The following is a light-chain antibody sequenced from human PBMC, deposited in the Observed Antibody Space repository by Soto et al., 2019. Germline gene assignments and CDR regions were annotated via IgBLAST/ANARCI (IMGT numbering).Light chain of an antibody. CDR2: DAS. CDR3: QQYNTYSYT. Sequence: DVQMTQSPSALSASVGDRVTITCRASQSISSWLAWYQQKPGKAPKLLIYDASSLESRVPSRFSGSRSGTEFTLTISGLRPDDFATYYCQQYNTYSYTFGQGTNLEIK. J-gene: IGKJ2*01. CDR1: QSISSW. V-gene: IGKV1-5*01.